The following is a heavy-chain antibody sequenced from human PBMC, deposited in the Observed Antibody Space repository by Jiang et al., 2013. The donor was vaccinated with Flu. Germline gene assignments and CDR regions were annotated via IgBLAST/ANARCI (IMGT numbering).Heavy chain of an antibody. Sequence: TCAVYGGSFSGYYWSWIRQPPGKGLEWIGEINHSGSTNYNPSLKSRVTISVDTSKNQFSLKLSSVTAADTAVYYCARGVRTGDRRNWFDPWGQGTLVTVSS. CDR2: INHSGST. V-gene: IGHV4-34*01. CDR1: GGSFSGYY. D-gene: IGHD7-27*01. J-gene: IGHJ5*02. CDR3: ARGVRTGDRRNWFDP.